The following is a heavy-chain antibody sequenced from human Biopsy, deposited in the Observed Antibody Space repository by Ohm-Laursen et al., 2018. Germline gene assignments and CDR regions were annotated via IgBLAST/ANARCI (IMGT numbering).Heavy chain of an antibody. V-gene: IGHV4-59*01. D-gene: IGHD5-24*01. CDR1: GGPLNSYY. J-gene: IGHJ5*02. CDR2: IYYSGIA. Sequence: GTLSLACPVSGGPLNSYYWSWIRQPPGKGLEWIGYIYYSGIAANYNPSLKGRVTISVDTSKHQFSLRLTSATAADTAVYYCARGGFGLDGYNSPWGRGTLVIVSS. CDR3: ARGGFGLDGYNSP.